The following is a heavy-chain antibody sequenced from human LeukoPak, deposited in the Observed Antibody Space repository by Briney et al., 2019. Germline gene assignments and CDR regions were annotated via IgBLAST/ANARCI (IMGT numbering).Heavy chain of an antibody. J-gene: IGHJ4*02. CDR3: ARESTGERPGC. Sequence: GGSLRLSCAASGFTFSSYSMNWVRQAPGKGLEWVANMNEDGSDKNYVDSVKGRFTISRDDAKNSLHLQMNSLRAEDTAVYYCARESTGERPGCWGQGTLVTVSS. CDR2: MNEDGSDK. CDR1: GFTFSSYS. D-gene: IGHD1-1*01. V-gene: IGHV3-7*01.